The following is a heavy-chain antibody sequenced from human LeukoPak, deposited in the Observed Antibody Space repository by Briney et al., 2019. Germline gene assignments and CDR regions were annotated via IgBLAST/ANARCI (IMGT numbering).Heavy chain of an antibody. CDR1: GYTFTSYY. J-gene: IGHJ4*02. V-gene: IGHV1-46*01. CDR2: INPSGGST. D-gene: IGHD6-13*01. Sequence: ASVKVSCKASGYTFTSYYMHWVRQAPGQGLEWMGIINPSGGSTSYAQKFQGRVTMTTDTSTSTAYMELRSPRSDDTAVYYCARSEQQLAPMGGYWGQGTLVTVSS. CDR3: ARSEQQLAPMGGY.